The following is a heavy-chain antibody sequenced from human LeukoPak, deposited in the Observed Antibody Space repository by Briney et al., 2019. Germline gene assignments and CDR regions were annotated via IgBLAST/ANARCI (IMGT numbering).Heavy chain of an antibody. D-gene: IGHD3-3*01. J-gene: IGHJ4*02. CDR2: IYSGGST. CDR1: GFIVSSNY. V-gene: IGHV3-53*01. Sequence: GGSLRLSCAASGFIVSSNYMSWVRQAPGKGLEWVSVIYSGGSTYYADSVKGRFTISRDNSKNTLYLQMNSLRVEDTAVYYCARNRGPDFGVVTTDYWGQGTLVTVSS. CDR3: ARNRGPDFGVVTTDY.